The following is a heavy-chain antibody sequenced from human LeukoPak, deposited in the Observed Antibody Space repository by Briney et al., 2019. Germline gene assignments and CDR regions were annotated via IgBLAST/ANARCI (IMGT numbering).Heavy chain of an antibody. CDR2: ISHDGSKE. CDR1: GFTFRTYS. Sequence: GGSLRLSCVASGFTFRTYSMHWVRQPPGKGLEWVAVISHDGSKENYADSVKGRFTISRDNSKNMVYLQVTGLRNDDTSVFYFFDSGWSADYYWGERSLAIVSS. V-gene: IGHV3-30*04. CDR3: FDSGWSADYY. J-gene: IGHJ4*02. D-gene: IGHD6-19*01.